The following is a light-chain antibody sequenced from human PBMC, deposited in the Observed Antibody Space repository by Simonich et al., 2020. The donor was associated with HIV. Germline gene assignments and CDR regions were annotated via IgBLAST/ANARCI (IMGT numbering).Light chain of an antibody. CDR1: SSDVGGYNY. CDR3: SSYTSSSTWV. J-gene: IGLJ3*02. CDR2: DVN. Sequence: QSALTQPASVSGSPGQSITISCTGTSSDVGGYNYVSWYEQHPGKAPKLIIYDVNKRPSGVSNRFSSSKSGNTASLTISGLQAEDEADYYCSSYTSSSTWVFGGGTKLTVL. V-gene: IGLV2-14*01.